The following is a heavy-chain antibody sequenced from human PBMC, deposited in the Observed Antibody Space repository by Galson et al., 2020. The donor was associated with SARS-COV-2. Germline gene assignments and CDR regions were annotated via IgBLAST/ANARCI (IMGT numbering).Heavy chain of an antibody. CDR3: ARLQTYNSGLHYFDS. V-gene: IGHV4-4*02. Sequence: ASETLSLTCTVSGDSIRTNNWWSWVRQSPEKGLEWIGEVYYSGSAHYNPPLKSRVTLSVDQSRNQFFLRLNSVTAADTARYFCARLQTYNSGLHYFDSWGRGILVTVSS. D-gene: IGHD6-19*01. CDR1: GDSIRTNNW. J-gene: IGHJ4*02. CDR2: VYYSGSA.